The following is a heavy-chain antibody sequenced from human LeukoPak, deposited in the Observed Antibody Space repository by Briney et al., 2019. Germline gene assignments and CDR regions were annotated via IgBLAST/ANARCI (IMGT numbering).Heavy chain of an antibody. CDR1: RGSISSGSYY. CDR2: IYTSGST. D-gene: IGHD6-13*01. J-gene: IGHJ4*02. Sequence: PSETLSLTCTVSRGSISSGSYYWSWIRQPAGKGLEWIGRIYTSGSTNYNPSLKSRVTISVDTSKNQFSLKLSSVTAADTAVYYCARGGTLYSSTWWGRGTLVTVSS. CDR3: ARGGTLYSSTW. V-gene: IGHV4-61*02.